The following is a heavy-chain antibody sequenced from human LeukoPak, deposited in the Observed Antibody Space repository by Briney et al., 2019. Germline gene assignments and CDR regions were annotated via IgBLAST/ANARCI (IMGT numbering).Heavy chain of an antibody. D-gene: IGHD2-21*01. V-gene: IGHV3-23*01. Sequence: GGSLRLSSLHPGFMFSAVTIYCGRQAPGKGLEWVSVIRAGGDPSHYADSVKGRFTISRDNSKNTLYLQMNSLPAEDTAVYYSTSGHYSGSNCYFLYYHNWGQGTLVTVSS. CDR1: GFMFSAVT. J-gene: IGHJ4*02. CDR3: TSGHYSGSNCYFLYYHN. CDR2: IRAGGDPS.